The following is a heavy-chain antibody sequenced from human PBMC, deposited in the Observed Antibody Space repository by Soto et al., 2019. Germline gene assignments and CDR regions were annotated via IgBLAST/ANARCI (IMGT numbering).Heavy chain of an antibody. V-gene: IGHV4-39*01. J-gene: IGHJ4*02. CDR1: GGSISSSSYY. CDR3: ATNDRKIAAAGTFDY. D-gene: IGHD6-13*01. Sequence: QLQLQESGPGLVKPSETLSLTCTVSGGSISSSSYYWGWIRQPPGKGLEWIGSIYYSGSTYYNPSLKSRVTISVDTSKNQFSLKLSSVTAADTAVYYCATNDRKIAAAGTFDYWGQGTLVTVSS. CDR2: IYYSGST.